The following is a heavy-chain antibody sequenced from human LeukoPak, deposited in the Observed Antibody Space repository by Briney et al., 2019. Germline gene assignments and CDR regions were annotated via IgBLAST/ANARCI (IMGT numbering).Heavy chain of an antibody. J-gene: IGHJ4*02. CDR3: ARVEALVPAAMYYFDY. Sequence: SETLSLTCTVSGGSISSYYWSWIRQPPGKGLEWIGYIYYSGSTNYNPSLKSRVTISVDTSKNQFSLKLSSVTAADTAVYYCARVEALVPAAMYYFDYWGQGTLVTVSS. CDR1: GGSISSYY. D-gene: IGHD2-2*01. V-gene: IGHV4-59*01. CDR2: IYYSGST.